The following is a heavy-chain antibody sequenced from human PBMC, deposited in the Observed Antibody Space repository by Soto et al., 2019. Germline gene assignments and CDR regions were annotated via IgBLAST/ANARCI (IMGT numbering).Heavy chain of an antibody. V-gene: IGHV1-3*05. D-gene: IGHD1-1*01. J-gene: IGHJ4*02. Sequence: QVQLVQSGAEEKKPGASAKVSCKASGYTFTSYAMHWVRQAPGQRLEWMGWINAGNGNTKYSQKFQGRVTITRDTSASTAYMELSSLRSEDTAVYYCARDFGNVRPLHYWGQGTLVTVSS. CDR2: INAGNGNT. CDR3: ARDFGNVRPLHY. CDR1: GYTFTSYA.